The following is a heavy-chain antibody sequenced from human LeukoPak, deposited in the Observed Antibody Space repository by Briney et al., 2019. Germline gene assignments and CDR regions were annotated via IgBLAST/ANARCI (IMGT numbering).Heavy chain of an antibody. Sequence: ASVKVSCKASGYTFTGYYMHWVRQAPGQGLEWMGWINPNSGGTNYAQKFQGRVTTTRDTSISTAYMELSRLRSDDTAVYYCAMVRGVINWFDPWGQGTLVTVSS. D-gene: IGHD3-10*01. CDR1: GYTFTGYY. J-gene: IGHJ5*02. CDR3: AMVRGVINWFDP. CDR2: INPNSGGT. V-gene: IGHV1-2*02.